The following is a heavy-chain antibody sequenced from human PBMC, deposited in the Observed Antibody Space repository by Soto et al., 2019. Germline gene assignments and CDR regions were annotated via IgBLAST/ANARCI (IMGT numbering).Heavy chain of an antibody. CDR3: VREAVAAGWFDP. Sequence: SETLSLTCTVSGGSITGYFWSWIRQPAGKGLEWIGRIYATGSTNFNPSLKGRVAMSVDTSKNQFSLKLTSVTAADTAVYYCVREAVAAGWFDPWGQGTLVTVSS. J-gene: IGHJ5*02. CDR1: GGSITGYF. D-gene: IGHD6-19*01. CDR2: IYATGST. V-gene: IGHV4-4*07.